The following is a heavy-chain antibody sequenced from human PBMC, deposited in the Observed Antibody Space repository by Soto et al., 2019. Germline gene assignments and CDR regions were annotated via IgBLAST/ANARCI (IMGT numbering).Heavy chain of an antibody. J-gene: IGHJ3*02. CDR3: ARGEGSNSWYLDAFDI. CDR1: GYTFTSYG. CDR2: ISAYNGNT. V-gene: IGHV1-18*01. D-gene: IGHD6-13*01. Sequence: ASVKVSCKASGYTFTSYGISWVRQAPGQGLEWMGWISAYNGNTNYAQKLQGRVTMTTDTSTSTAYMELRSLRSDDTAVYYCARGEGSNSWYLDAFDIWGQGTMVTVSS.